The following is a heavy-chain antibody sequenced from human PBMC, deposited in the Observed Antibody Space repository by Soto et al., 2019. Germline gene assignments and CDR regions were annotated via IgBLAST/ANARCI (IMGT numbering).Heavy chain of an antibody. CDR3: ASSLTGSGGSYWYFDL. V-gene: IGHV3-23*01. J-gene: IGHJ2*01. CDR2: ISGSGGST. CDR1: GFTFSSYA. Sequence: EVQLLESGGGLVQPGGSLRLSCAASGFTFSSYAMSWVRQAPGKGLEWVSAISGSGGSTYYADSVKGRFTISRDNSKNTLYLQMNSLRAEDTAVYDCASSLTGSGGSYWYFDLWGRGTLVTVSS. D-gene: IGHD6-19*01.